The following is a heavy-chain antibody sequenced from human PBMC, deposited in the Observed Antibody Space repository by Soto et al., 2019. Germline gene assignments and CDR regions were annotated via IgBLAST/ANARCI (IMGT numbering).Heavy chain of an antibody. J-gene: IGHJ6*03. Sequence: EVQLVESGGGLVQPGGSLRLSCEASGFTVSSRYMSWVRQAPGKGLEWVSVIYGGGSTIYADSVKGRFTISRDNSKNTLYLQMNSLRAEDTAMYYSAEDAGYHLLVDYYYHMDVWGKGTTVTVSS. CDR2: IYGGGST. CDR1: GFTVSSRY. CDR3: AEDAGYHLLVDYYYHMDV. D-gene: IGHD2-2*01. V-gene: IGHV3-66*01.